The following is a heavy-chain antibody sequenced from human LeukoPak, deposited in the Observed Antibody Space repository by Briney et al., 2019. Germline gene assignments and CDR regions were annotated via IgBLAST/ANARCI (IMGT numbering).Heavy chain of an antibody. CDR1: GGSISSYY. CDR2: IYYSGST. CDR3: AGLGYSSSWYGNR. Sequence: SETLSLTCTVSGGSISSYYWGWIRQPPGKGLEWIGSIYYSGSTYYNPSLKSRVTISVDTSKNQFSLKLSSVTAADTAVYYCAGLGYSSSWYGNRWGQGTLVTVSS. D-gene: IGHD6-13*01. V-gene: IGHV4-39*01. J-gene: IGHJ4*02.